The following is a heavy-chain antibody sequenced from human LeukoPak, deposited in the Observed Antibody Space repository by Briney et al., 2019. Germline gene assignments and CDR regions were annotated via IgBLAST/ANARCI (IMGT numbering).Heavy chain of an antibody. CDR3: AKAPVTSCRGAFCYPFDY. Sequence: PGGSLRLSCATSGFSFSSYAMSWVRQAPGKGLEWVSAMSSSDDGRYYAASVRGRFTISRDPSRSTLYLQMNSLRAEDAAVYYCAKAPVTSCRGAFCYPFDYWGQGTLVTVSS. D-gene: IGHD2-15*01. J-gene: IGHJ4*02. CDR2: MSSSDDGR. V-gene: IGHV3-23*01. CDR1: GFSFSSYA.